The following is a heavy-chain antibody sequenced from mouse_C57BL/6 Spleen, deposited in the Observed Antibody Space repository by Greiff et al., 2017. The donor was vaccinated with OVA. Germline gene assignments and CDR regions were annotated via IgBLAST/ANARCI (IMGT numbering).Heavy chain of an antibody. CDR2: IDPENGDT. J-gene: IGHJ4*01. CDR1: GFNIKDDY. D-gene: IGHD2-3*01. V-gene: IGHV14-4*01. Sequence: VQLQQSGAELVRPGASVKLSCTASGFNIKDDYMHWVKQRPEQGLEWIGWIDPENGDTEYASKFQGKATITADTSSNTAYLQLSSLTSEDTAVYYCTTHGYYGDYAMDYWGQGTSVTVSS. CDR3: TTHGYYGDYAMDY.